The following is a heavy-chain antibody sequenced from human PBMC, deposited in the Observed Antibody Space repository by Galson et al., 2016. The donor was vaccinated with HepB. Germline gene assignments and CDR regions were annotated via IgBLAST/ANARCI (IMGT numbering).Heavy chain of an antibody. CDR1: GYTFTSNG. V-gene: IGHV1-18*04. CDR2: ISASKGNT. D-gene: IGHD2-15*01. Sequence: SVKVSCKASGYTFTSNGISWVRQAPGQGLEWMGWISASKGNTNYAQKFQGRLTVTTDTSTRTAYMELRSLRSDDTAVYYCARESLYCSGGNCYSPLGDYWGQGTLVTVSS. J-gene: IGHJ4*02. CDR3: ARESLYCSGGNCYSPLGDY.